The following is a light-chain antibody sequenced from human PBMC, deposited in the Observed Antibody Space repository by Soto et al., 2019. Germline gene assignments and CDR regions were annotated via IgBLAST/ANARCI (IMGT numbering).Light chain of an antibody. Sequence: EIVWTQSPGTLSLSPGERATLSCRASQSVSGSYLAWYQQKPGQAPRLLIYGAFSRATGIAERLSGSGSGTDFTLTISRLEPEDFAVYYCKQYGSSRTFGHGTKGEIK. CDR1: QSVSGSY. CDR2: GAF. V-gene: IGKV3-20*01. CDR3: KQYGSSRT. J-gene: IGKJ1*01.